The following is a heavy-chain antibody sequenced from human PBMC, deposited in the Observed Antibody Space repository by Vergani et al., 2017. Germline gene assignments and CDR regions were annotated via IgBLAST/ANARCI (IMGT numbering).Heavy chain of an antibody. V-gene: IGHV4-61*02. CDR2: TSTDGST. Sequence: QVQLLESGPGLLKPSETLSLTCSVSGGAVNSGSNFWTWIRQPAGKGLEWIGRTSTDGSTNYNPSLKSRVTVSVDTSKTQISLRLTSVTAEDTAIYYCARNPYCGGDCYSDAFDIWGQGTMVTVSS. D-gene: IGHD2-21*02. J-gene: IGHJ3*02. CDR3: ARNPYCGGDCYSDAFDI. CDR1: GGAVNSGSNF.